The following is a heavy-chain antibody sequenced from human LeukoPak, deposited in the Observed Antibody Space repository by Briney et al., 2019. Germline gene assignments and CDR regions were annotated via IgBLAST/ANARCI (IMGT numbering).Heavy chain of an antibody. D-gene: IGHD3-22*01. CDR1: GFTFNTFG. CDR3: AKDRRYYDSSGVLRC. CDR2: ISGSGGST. Sequence: GGSLRLSCAASGFTFNTFGMHWVRQAPGQGLEWVSAISGSGGSTYYADSVKGRFTISRDNSKNTLYLQMNSLRAEDTAVYYCAKDRRYYDSSGVLRCWGQGTLVTVSS. V-gene: IGHV3-23*01. J-gene: IGHJ4*02.